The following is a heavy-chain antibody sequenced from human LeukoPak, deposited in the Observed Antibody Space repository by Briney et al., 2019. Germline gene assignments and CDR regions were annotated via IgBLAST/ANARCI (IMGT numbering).Heavy chain of an antibody. CDR2: IYYSGST. Sequence: SETLSLTCTVSGGSISSYYWSWIRQPPGKGLEWIGYIYYSGSTNYNPSLKSRVTISVDTSKNQFSLKLSSVTAADTAVYYRAREGGYSSSWWFDPWGQGTLVTVSS. CDR3: AREGGYSSSWWFDP. J-gene: IGHJ5*02. V-gene: IGHV4-59*01. D-gene: IGHD6-13*01. CDR1: GGSISSYY.